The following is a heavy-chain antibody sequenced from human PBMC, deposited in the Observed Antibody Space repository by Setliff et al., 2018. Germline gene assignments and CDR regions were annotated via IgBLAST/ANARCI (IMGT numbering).Heavy chain of an antibody. CDR2: IYYSGNT. CDR1: GGSISSSSYY. Sequence: SETLSLTCTVSGGSISSSSYYWGWIRQPPGKGLEWIGSIYYSGNTYYNPSLKSRVTISVDTSKNQFSLKLSSVTAADTAVYYCARDPLTTNRRRAFDIWGQGTMVTVSS. D-gene: IGHD4-17*01. J-gene: IGHJ3*02. V-gene: IGHV4-39*07. CDR3: ARDPLTTNRRRAFDI.